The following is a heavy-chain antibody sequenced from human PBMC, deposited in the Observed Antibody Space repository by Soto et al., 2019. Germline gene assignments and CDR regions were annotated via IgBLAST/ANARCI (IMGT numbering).Heavy chain of an antibody. CDR1: GFSISRSA. CDR2: IAYDGSNR. CDR3: ARDLQAGTDNVYWFAP. Sequence: QVQLVESGGGVVQPGRSLRLSCAASGFSISRSAMHWVRQAPGKGLEWVAVIAYDGSNRWYADSAKGRFTISRDNSKNTVYLQMSSLRGEDTAVYYCARDLQAGTDNVYWFAPWGQGTLVTVSS. V-gene: IGHV3-30*04. D-gene: IGHD1-1*01. J-gene: IGHJ5*02.